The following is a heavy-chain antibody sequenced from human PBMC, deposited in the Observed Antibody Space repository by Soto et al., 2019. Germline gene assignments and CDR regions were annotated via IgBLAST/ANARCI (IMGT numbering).Heavy chain of an antibody. CDR3: ARDPNCSSTSCYYYYHGMEV. D-gene: IGHD2-2*01. CDR2: INPNRCGT. J-gene: IGHJ6*02. V-gene: IGHV1-2*02. CDR1: GYTFTGYY. Sequence: ASVKVSCKASGYTFTGYYMHWVRQAPGQGLEWMGWINPNRCGTNYAQKFQGRVTMTRDTSISPAYMELSRLRSDDPAVYYCARDPNCSSTSCYYYYHGMEVWGPGTTVTGSS.